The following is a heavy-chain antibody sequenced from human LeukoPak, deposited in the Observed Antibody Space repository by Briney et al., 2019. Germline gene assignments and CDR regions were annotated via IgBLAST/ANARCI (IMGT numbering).Heavy chain of an antibody. CDR3: ATVALDGGYSIAFDI. CDR1: GYTLTELS. CDR2: FDPEEGET. D-gene: IGHD4-23*01. J-gene: IGHJ3*02. Sequence: ASVKVSCKVPGYTLTELSMHWVRQAPGKGLEWMGGFDPEEGETIYAQKFQGRVTMTEDTSTDTAYMELSSLRSEDTAVYYCATVALDGGYSIAFDIWGQGTMVTVSS. V-gene: IGHV1-24*01.